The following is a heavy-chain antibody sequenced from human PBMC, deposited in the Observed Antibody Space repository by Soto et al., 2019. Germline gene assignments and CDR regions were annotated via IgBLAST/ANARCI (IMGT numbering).Heavy chain of an antibody. CDR3: ARRFSSGDYYYYYGMDV. V-gene: IGHV3-33*01. D-gene: IGHD6-19*01. CDR2: IWYDGSNK. J-gene: IGHJ6*02. CDR1: GFTLSSYG. Sequence: GGSLRLSCAASGFTLSSYGMHWVLQAPGQWLEWVAVIWYDGSNKYYADSVKGRFTISRDNSKNTLYLQMNSLRAEDTDVYYCARRFSSGDYYYYYGMDVWGQGTTVTVSS.